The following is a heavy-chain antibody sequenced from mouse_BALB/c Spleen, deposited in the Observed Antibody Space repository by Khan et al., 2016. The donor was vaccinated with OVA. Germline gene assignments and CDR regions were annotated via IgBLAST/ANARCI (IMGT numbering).Heavy chain of an antibody. CDR1: GFTFSSYS. CDR2: ITSGGSYT. Sequence: EVELVESGGGLVKPGGSLRLSCEASGFTFSSYSMSWVRQTPEKRLEWVATITSGGSYTYYPDSVQGRFTISRDNAKNTLYLQMSSLKSEDTAIYYCTRARNYYGSSFDLDYWGQGTTLTVSS. D-gene: IGHD1-1*01. J-gene: IGHJ2*01. V-gene: IGHV5-6-4*01. CDR3: TRARNYYGSSFDLDY.